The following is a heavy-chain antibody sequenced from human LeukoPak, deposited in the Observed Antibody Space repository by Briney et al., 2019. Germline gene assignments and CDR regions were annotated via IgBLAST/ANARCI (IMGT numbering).Heavy chain of an antibody. CDR1: GFTFSSYA. Sequence: PGGSLRLSCAASGFTFSSYAMHWVRQAPGKGLEYVSAISSNGGSIYYANSVKGRFTISRDNSKNTLYLQMGSLRAEDMAVYYCARVTSEDGMDVWGQGTTVSVSS. V-gene: IGHV3-64*01. J-gene: IGHJ6*02. CDR2: ISSNGGSI. CDR3: ARVTSEDGMDV.